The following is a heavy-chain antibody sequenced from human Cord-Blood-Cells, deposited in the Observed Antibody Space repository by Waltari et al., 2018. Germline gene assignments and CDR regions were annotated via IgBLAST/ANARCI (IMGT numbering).Heavy chain of an antibody. CDR2: IYTSGST. V-gene: IGHV4-4*07. CDR1: VGSFSGSY. Sequence: QVQLQESGPGLVKPSETLSLTCTVSVGSFSGSYWTWIRQPAGKGLEWIGRIYTSGSTNYNPSLKSRVTMSVDTSKNQFSLKLSSVTAADTAVYYCARGSGNWYAPFDIWGQGTMVTVSS. J-gene: IGHJ3*02. D-gene: IGHD1-1*01. CDR3: ARGSGNWYAPFDI.